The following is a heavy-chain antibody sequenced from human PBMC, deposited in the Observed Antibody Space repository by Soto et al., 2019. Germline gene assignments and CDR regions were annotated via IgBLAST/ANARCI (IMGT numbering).Heavy chain of an antibody. J-gene: IGHJ4*02. CDR2: ISYDGSNK. D-gene: IGHD3-22*01. Sequence: PGGSLRLSCAASGFTFSSYAMHWVRQAPGKGLEWVAVISYDGSNKYYADSVKGRFTISRDNSKNTLYLQMNSLRAEDTAVYYCARGYYDSSGYGNYFDYWGQGTLVTAPQ. CDR1: GFTFSSYA. V-gene: IGHV3-30-3*01. CDR3: ARGYYDSSGYGNYFDY.